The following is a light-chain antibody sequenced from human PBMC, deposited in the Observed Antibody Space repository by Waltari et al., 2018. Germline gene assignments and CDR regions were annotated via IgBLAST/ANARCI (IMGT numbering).Light chain of an antibody. Sequence: QSALTQPASVSGSPGQSITIPCTGTSSDVGGYNYVSWYQQHPGKAPKLMIYEVSNRHSGVSNRFSGSKSGNTASLTISGLQAEDEADYYCSSYTSSSTWVFGGGTKLTVL. J-gene: IGLJ3*02. CDR1: SSDVGGYNY. V-gene: IGLV2-14*01. CDR2: EVS. CDR3: SSYTSSSTWV.